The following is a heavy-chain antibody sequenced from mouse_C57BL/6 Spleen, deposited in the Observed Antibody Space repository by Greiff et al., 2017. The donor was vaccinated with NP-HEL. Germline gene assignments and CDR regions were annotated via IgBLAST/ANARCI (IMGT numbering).Heavy chain of an antibody. CDR3: ARGTTTVVAPFDY. Sequence: VQLQQPGTELVKPGASVKLSCKASGYTFTSYWMHWVKQRPGQGLEWIGNINPSNGGTNYNEKFKSKATLTVDKSSSTAYMQLSSLTSEDSAVYYCARGTTTVVAPFDYWGQGTTLTVSS. CDR2: INPSNGGT. J-gene: IGHJ2*01. CDR1: GYTFTSYW. D-gene: IGHD1-1*01. V-gene: IGHV1-53*01.